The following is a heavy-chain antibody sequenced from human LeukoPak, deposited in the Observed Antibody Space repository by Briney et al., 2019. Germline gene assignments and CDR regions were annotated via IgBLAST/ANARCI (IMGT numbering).Heavy chain of an antibody. J-gene: IGHJ4*02. V-gene: IGHV3-30*18. CDR3: AKDLAAYCSSTSCYVSPFDY. CDR1: GYTFSAYG. CDR2: ISYDGSDK. D-gene: IGHD2-2*01. Sequence: GGSLRFSCAASGYTFSAYGMHWVRQALGKGLEWVAIISYDGSDKFYADSVKGRFTISRDNSKNTVYLQMNSLRADDTAVYYCAKDLAAYCSSTSCYVSPFDYWGQGTLVTVSS.